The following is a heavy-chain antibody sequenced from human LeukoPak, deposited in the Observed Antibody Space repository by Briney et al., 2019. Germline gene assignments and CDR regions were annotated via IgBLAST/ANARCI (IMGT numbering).Heavy chain of an antibody. CDR3: ARIDRDAEEGFDH. J-gene: IGHJ4*02. Sequence: GSSVTVSCMASGGTXXTXAISXXXXXXGQXLEGKGRIIPNLDTXXYAKKLQGRVTITADKSPSTDYMELSSLRSDETDVYYCARIDRDAEEGFDHWGRGTMVAVSS. D-gene: IGHD5-24*01. CDR1: GGTXXTXA. V-gene: IGHV1-69*04. CDR2: IIPNLDTX.